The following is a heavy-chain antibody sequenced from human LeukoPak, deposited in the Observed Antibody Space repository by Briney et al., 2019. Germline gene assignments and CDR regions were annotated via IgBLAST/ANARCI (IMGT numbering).Heavy chain of an antibody. Sequence: PSETLSLTCTVSGGSISSYYWSWIRQPAGKGLEWIGRIYTSGSTNYNPSLKSRVTMSVGTSKNQFSLKLSSVTAADTAVYYCARDQVYCTNGVCEADWFDPWGQGTLVTVSS. D-gene: IGHD2-8*01. CDR2: IYTSGST. CDR3: ARDQVYCTNGVCEADWFDP. J-gene: IGHJ5*02. V-gene: IGHV4-4*07. CDR1: GGSISSYY.